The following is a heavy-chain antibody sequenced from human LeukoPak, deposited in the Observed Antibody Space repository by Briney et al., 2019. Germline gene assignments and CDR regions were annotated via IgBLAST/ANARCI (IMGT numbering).Heavy chain of an antibody. D-gene: IGHD3-3*01. CDR3: ARDPGTIFDVLNYHFDN. V-gene: IGHV3-30-3*01. Sequence: SGGSLRLSCAASGFSFSTYVMRWVRQTPGKGLEWVAILSSDGVDKPYADAVQGRSTVSRDNFKNTLYLQMNSLRTEDTAIYYCARDPGTIFDVLNYHFDNWGQGTPVTVSS. J-gene: IGHJ4*02. CDR2: LSSDGVDK. CDR1: GFSFSTYV.